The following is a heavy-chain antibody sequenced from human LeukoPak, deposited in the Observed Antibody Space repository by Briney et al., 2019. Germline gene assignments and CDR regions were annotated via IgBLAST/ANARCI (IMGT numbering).Heavy chain of an antibody. D-gene: IGHD4-23*01. CDR3: AREVTPYY. Sequence: GGSLRLSCAASGFTFSSYSMNWVRQAPGKGLEWVSYISSSSSTIYYADSVKGRFTISRDNAKNSLYPQMNSLRAEDTAVYYCAREVTPYYWGQGTLVTVSS. CDR1: GFTFSSYS. CDR2: ISSSSSTI. J-gene: IGHJ4*02. V-gene: IGHV3-48*01.